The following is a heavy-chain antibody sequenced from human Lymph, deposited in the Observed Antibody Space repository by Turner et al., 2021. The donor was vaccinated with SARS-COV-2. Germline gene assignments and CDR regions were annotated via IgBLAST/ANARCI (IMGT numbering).Heavy chain of an antibody. V-gene: IGHV3-21*01. J-gene: IGHJ4*02. CDR3: ARGPPDFPYYFDY. Sequence: EVQLVESGGGLVRPGGSLRPPCAASGFTFSSYSMNWVRQAPGKGLEWVSSITFTSSYIYYADSVKGRFTISRDNAKNSLYLQMNSLRAEDTAVYYCARGPPDFPYYFDYWGQGTLVTVSS. CDR2: ITFTSSYI. D-gene: IGHD2-21*02. CDR1: GFTFSSYS.